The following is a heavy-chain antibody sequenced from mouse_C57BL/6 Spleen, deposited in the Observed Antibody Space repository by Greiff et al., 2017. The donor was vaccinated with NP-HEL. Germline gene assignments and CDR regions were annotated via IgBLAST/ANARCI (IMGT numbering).Heavy chain of an antibody. CDR2: IYPGDGDT. D-gene: IGHD1-1*01. CDR3: ARAFITAVWYFDV. J-gene: IGHJ1*03. Sequence: QVQLQQSGPELVKPGASVKISCKASGYAFSSSWMNWVKQRPGQGLEWIGRIYPGDGDTNYNGKFKGKATLTADKSSSTAYMQLSSLTSEDSAVYFCARAFITAVWYFDVWGTGTTVTVSS. CDR1: GYAFSSSW. V-gene: IGHV1-82*01.